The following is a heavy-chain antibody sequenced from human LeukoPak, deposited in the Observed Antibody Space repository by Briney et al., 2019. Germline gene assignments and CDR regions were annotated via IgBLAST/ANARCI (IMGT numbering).Heavy chain of an antibody. CDR3: ARVTMVRGVIIKALDY. Sequence: PGGSLRLSCAASGFTFSSYWMSWVRQAPGKGLEWVANIKQDGSEKYYVDYVKGRFTISRDNAKNSLYLQMNSLRAEDTAVYYCARVTMVRGVIIKALDYWGQGTLVTVSS. CDR2: IKQDGSEK. CDR1: GFTFSSYW. V-gene: IGHV3-7*01. D-gene: IGHD3-10*01. J-gene: IGHJ4*02.